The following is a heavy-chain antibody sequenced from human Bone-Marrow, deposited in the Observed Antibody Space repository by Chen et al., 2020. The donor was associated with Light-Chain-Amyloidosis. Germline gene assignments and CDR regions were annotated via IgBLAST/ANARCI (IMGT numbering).Heavy chain of an antibody. Sequence: QLQLQESGPGLVTPSETLSLTCRVSGVSISSSSSYYWGWIRQPPGKGLEFIGSLYFSGVTSYNPSLKRRVRISIDTSKNQFSLRLTSVTAADTAVYYCASLVTYDFRSGFYRSWGQGTQVTVSS. CDR2: LYFSGVT. D-gene: IGHD3-3*01. CDR1: GVSISSSSSYY. CDR3: ASLVTYDFRSGFYRS. J-gene: IGHJ5*02. V-gene: IGHV4-39*01.